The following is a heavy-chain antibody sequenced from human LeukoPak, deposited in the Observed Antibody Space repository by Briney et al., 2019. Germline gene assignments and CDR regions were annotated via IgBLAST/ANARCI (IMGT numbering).Heavy chain of an antibody. D-gene: IGHD3-9*01. V-gene: IGHV3-9*01. J-gene: IGHJ6*02. CDR3: AKDGIPLEIRYVYGMDV. CDR1: GFTFDDYA. Sequence: QSGGSLRLSCAASGFTFDDYAMHWVRQAPGKGLEWVSGISWNSGSIGYADSVKGRFTISRDNAKNSLYLQMNSLRAEDTALYYCAKDGIPLEIRYVYGMDVWGQGTTVTVSS. CDR2: ISWNSGSI.